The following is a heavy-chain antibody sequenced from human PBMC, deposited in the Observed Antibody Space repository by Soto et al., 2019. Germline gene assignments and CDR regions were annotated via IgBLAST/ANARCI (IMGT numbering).Heavy chain of an antibody. CDR2: ISGSDDST. Sequence: EVQLLESGGGLVQPGESLRLSCAASGFTFSSYAMSWVRQAPGKGLEWVSVISGSDDSTYYADSVKGRFTISRDNSKNTRYLQMNSLRAEGTAVYYCAKRSSPSTFDYWGQGTLVTVSS. J-gene: IGHJ4*02. CDR1: GFTFSSYA. CDR3: AKRSSPSTFDY. V-gene: IGHV3-23*01. D-gene: IGHD6-6*01.